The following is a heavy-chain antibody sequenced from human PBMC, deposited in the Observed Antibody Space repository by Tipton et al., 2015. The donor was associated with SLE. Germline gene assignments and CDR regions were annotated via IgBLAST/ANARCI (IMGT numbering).Heavy chain of an antibody. CDR1: GYSFTTYW. Sequence: VQLVQSGAEVRQPGESLKISCKGSGYSFTTYWIAWVRQMPGEGLEWMGIIYPGDSDIRYSPSFQGQVTFSADRSISTAYLQWSSLTASDSAMYYCARVLSDYGDFFDMWGQGTMVTVSS. J-gene: IGHJ3*02. V-gene: IGHV5-51*01. CDR3: ARVLSDYGDFFDM. D-gene: IGHD4-17*01. CDR2: IYPGDSDI.